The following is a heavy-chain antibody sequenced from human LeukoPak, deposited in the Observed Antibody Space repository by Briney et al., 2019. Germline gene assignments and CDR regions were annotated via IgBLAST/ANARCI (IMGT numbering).Heavy chain of an antibody. Sequence: SETLSLTCTVSGGSISSSSYYWGWIRQPPGKGLEWIGNIYYSGSTYYNPSLKSRVTISVDTSKNQFSLKLSSVTAADTAVYYCARHRVGDYGLYYLDYWGQGTLVTVSS. CDR3: ARHRVGDYGLYYLDY. J-gene: IGHJ4*02. CDR1: GGSISSSSYY. D-gene: IGHD4-17*01. V-gene: IGHV4-39*01. CDR2: IYYSGST.